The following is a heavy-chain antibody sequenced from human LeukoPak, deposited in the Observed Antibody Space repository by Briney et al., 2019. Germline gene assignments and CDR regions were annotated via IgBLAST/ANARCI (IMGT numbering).Heavy chain of an antibody. CDR3: ARAYSIFMDV. Sequence: GGSLRLSCAASGFTVRSNHMSWVPQAPGGGLEWVSAIYSGGSTYYADPPKGRFTITRDNSKNTLYLQMNRPRAEDTAVYDCARAYSIFMDVWGKGTTVTVSS. D-gene: IGHD2-21*01. CDR2: IYSGGST. CDR1: GFTVRSNH. V-gene: IGHV3-66*01. J-gene: IGHJ6*04.